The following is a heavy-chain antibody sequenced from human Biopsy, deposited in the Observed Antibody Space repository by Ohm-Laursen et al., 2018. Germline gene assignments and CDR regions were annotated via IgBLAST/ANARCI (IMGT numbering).Heavy chain of an antibody. D-gene: IGHD3-22*01. CDR3: ARDRGYYSDRTVPGYFDL. Sequence: SDTLSLTCCVSGGSIISYYWTWIRQPPGKGLEWIGHVYNGGITNYNPSLKSRVTISVDTSKNHFSLRLRSVTPADTAIYYCARDRGYYSDRTVPGYFDLWGRGTLVTVSS. V-gene: IGHV4-59*01. CDR1: GGSIISYY. J-gene: IGHJ2*01. CDR2: VYNGGIT.